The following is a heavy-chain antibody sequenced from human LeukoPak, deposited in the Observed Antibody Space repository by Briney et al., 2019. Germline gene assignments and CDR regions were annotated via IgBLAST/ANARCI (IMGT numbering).Heavy chain of an antibody. J-gene: IGHJ3*02. CDR1: GFNFGSYD. CDR3: TKRVNGAFDI. CDR2: INTDGSNT. Sequence: TGGSLRLSCAASGFNFGSYDMNWVRQAPGKGLEYVSTINTDGSNTWYADSVKGRFTISRDNSKSTVFLQMNNLRHEDTATYYCTKRVNGAFDIWGQGTMVSVSS. V-gene: IGHV3-23*01.